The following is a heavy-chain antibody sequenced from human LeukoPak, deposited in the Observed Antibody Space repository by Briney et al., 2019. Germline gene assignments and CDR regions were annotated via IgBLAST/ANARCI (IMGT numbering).Heavy chain of an antibody. CDR3: ARNLVPDY. CDR2: IYYTGST. J-gene: IGHJ4*02. Sequence: PSETLSLTCTVSGGSISSYYWSWIRQSPGKGLEWTGYIYYTGSTNHNPSLKSRVTISVDTSKNQFSLKPSSVTAADTAVYYCARNLVPDYWGQGILVTVSS. CDR1: GGSISSYY. V-gene: IGHV4-59*01. D-gene: IGHD3-16*02.